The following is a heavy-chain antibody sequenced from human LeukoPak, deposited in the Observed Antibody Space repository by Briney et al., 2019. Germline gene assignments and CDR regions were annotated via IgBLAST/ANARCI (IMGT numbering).Heavy chain of an antibody. CDR1: GGSISSSSYY. V-gene: IGHV4-39*01. CDR3: AVSEYSSSGGAFDI. Sequence: SETLSLTCTVSGGSISSSSYYWGWIRQPPGKGLEWIGSIYYSGSTYYNPSLKSRVTISVDTSKNQFSLKLSSVTAADTAVYYCAVSEYSSSGGAFDIWGQGTMVPVSS. J-gene: IGHJ3*02. D-gene: IGHD6-6*01. CDR2: IYYSGST.